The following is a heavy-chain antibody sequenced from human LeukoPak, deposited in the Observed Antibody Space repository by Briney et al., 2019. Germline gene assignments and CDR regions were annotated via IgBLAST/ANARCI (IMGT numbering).Heavy chain of an antibody. CDR3: AREGVIGDGYNFFDY. Sequence: ASVKVSCKASGYTFIGYYMHWVRQAPGQGLEWMGWINPHSGGTNSEQNFQGRVTMSRDTSISTVYMELSRLRSDDTALYYSAREGVIGDGYNFFDYWGQGTLVTVSS. V-gene: IGHV1-2*02. D-gene: IGHD5-24*01. CDR1: GYTFIGYY. CDR2: INPHSGGT. J-gene: IGHJ4*02.